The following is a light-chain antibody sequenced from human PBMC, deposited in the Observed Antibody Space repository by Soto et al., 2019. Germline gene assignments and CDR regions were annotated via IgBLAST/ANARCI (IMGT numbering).Light chain of an antibody. CDR3: QQYNHWPLT. V-gene: IGKV3-15*01. CDR2: GAS. CDR1: QSVSSH. J-gene: IGKJ4*02. Sequence: EIVMTQSPATLSVSPGERATLSCRASQSVSSHLAWCQQKPGQAPRLLIYGASTRATGVPARFSASGSGKDFTLNISSLEYEAFAVYYCQQYNHWPLTFGGGTKVEIK.